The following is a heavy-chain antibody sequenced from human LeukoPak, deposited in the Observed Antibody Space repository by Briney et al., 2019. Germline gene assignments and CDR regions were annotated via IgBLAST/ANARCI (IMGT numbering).Heavy chain of an antibody. V-gene: IGHV3-9*01. D-gene: IGHD2-15*01. CDR2: ISGNSGSI. J-gene: IGHJ4*02. Sequence: PGGSLRLSCAASGFIFDDHAMLWVRQAPGKGLEWVSGISGNSGSIGYADSVKGRFTISRDNAKNSLYLQMNSLRAEDTALYYCTKGSGSWVDYWGQGTLVTVSS. CDR1: GFIFDDHA. CDR3: TKGSGSWVDY.